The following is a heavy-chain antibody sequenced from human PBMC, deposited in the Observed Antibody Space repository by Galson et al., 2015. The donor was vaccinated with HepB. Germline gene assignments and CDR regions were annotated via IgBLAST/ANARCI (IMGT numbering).Heavy chain of an antibody. CDR2: ISAYNGNT. D-gene: IGHD5-18*01. Sequence: QSGAEVKKPGASVKVSCKASGSTFTSYGISWVRQAPGQGLEWMGWISAYNGNTNYAQKLQGRVTMTTDTSTSTAYMELRSLRSDDTAVYYCARDSSSGTRLWPLEYYFDYWGQGTLVTVSS. J-gene: IGHJ4*02. CDR1: GSTFTSYG. V-gene: IGHV1-18*01. CDR3: ARDSSSGTRLWPLEYYFDY.